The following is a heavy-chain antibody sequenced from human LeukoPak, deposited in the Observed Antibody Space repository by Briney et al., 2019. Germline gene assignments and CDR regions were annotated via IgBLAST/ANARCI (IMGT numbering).Heavy chain of an antibody. CDR3: ARDSSRGYNSMGFDY. V-gene: IGHV1-2*02. D-gene: IGHD5-18*01. J-gene: IGHJ4*02. CDR1: GGTFSRSA. CDR2: INPNSGAT. Sequence: ASVKVSCKASGGTFSRSAISWVRQAPGQGLEWMAWINPNSGATNYAQKFQGRVTMTRDTSISSAYMELSSLRSDDTAVYYCARDSSRGYNSMGFDYWGQGALVTVST.